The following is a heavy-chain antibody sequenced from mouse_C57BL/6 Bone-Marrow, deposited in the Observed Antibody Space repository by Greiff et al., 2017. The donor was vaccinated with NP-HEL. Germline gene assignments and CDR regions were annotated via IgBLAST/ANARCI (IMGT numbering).Heavy chain of an antibody. CDR2: IRSKSNNYAT. CDR1: GFSFNTYA. Sequence: EVKLVESGGGLVQPKGSLKLSCAASGFSFNTYAMNWVRQAPGKGLEWVARIRSKSNNYATYYADSVKDRFTISRDDSESMLYLQMNNLKTEDTAMYYGVGDEDAMGYWGQGTSVTVSS. J-gene: IGHJ4*01. CDR3: VGDEDAMGY. V-gene: IGHV10-1*01.